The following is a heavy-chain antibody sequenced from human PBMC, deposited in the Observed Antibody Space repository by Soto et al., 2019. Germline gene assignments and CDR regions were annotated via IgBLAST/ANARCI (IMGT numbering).Heavy chain of an antibody. CDR3: ARGYGDYDSFDY. CDR1: GSSISSGGYY. V-gene: IGHV3-11*01. CDR2: IYYSGNTL. J-gene: IGHJ4*02. Sequence: LSLTCTLSGSSISSGGYYWAWLRQHPGKGLEWIGYIYYSGNTLYYADYGRGRFTISRDNANNSLYLGMNSLSAEDTAMYYCARGYGDYDSFDYWGQGTLVTVSS. D-gene: IGHD5-12*01.